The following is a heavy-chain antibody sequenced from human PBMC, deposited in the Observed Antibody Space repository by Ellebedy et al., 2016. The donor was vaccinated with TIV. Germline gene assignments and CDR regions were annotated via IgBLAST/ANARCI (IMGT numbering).Heavy chain of an antibody. Sequence: GGSLRLXXAASGFTFSSYAMSWVRQAPGKGLEWVSAISGSGGSTYYTDSVKGRFTISRDNSKNTLYLQMNSLRAEDTAVYYCAREGSGYRGIYWGQGTLVTVSS. V-gene: IGHV3-23*01. CDR2: ISGSGGST. CDR1: GFTFSSYA. J-gene: IGHJ4*02. CDR3: AREGSGYRGIY. D-gene: IGHD3-3*01.